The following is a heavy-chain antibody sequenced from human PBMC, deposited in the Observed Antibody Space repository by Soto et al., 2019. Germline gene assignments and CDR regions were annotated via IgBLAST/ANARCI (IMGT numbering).Heavy chain of an antibody. CDR2: IIPIFGTA. D-gene: IGHD3-22*01. Sequence: SVKVSCKASGGTFSSYAISWVRQAPGQGLEWMGGIIPIFGTANYAQKFQGRVTITADESTSTAYMELSSLRSEDTAVYYCARDELLGVITTSYYYGMDVWGQGTTVTVSS. J-gene: IGHJ6*02. CDR1: GGTFSSYA. V-gene: IGHV1-69*13. CDR3: ARDELLGVITTSYYYGMDV.